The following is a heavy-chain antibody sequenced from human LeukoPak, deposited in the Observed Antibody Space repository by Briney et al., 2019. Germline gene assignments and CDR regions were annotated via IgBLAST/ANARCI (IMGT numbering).Heavy chain of an antibody. D-gene: IGHD5-18*01. Sequence: GGSLRLSCAASGLTFSSYAMNWVCQAPEKGLDWVSVISGSAHKIRYADSVKGRFTISRDNSENIVYLQMNNLRAEDTAVYYCAGRVTGYSSGYVYWGQGTLVTVSS. CDR2: ISGSAHKI. CDR3: AGRVTGYSSGYVY. V-gene: IGHV3-23*01. J-gene: IGHJ4*02. CDR1: GLTFSSYA.